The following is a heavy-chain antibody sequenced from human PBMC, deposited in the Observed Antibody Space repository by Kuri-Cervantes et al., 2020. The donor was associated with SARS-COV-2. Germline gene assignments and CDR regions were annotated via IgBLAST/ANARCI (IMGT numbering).Heavy chain of an antibody. D-gene: IGHD4-17*01. J-gene: IGHJ1*01. CDR1: GYTFTSYY. Sequence: ASVKVSCKASGYTFTSYYMHWVRQAPGQGLEWMGIINPSGGSTSYAQKFQGRVTMTRDTSTSTVYMELSSLRSEDTAVYYCASDYGDYAEYFQHWGQGTPVTVSS. CDR3: ASDYGDYAEYFQH. CDR2: INPSGGST. V-gene: IGHV1-46*03.